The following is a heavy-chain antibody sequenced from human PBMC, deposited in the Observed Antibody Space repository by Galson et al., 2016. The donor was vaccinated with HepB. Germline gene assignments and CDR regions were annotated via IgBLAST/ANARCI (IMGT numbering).Heavy chain of an antibody. CDR2: ISGSGANT. D-gene: IGHD6-13*01. Sequence: SLRLSCAASGLTFSNYAMTWVRQAPGKGLEWVSGISGSGANTHYANAVKGRFTISRDNSNNTLYLQVNSLRAEDTALYFCALYSNSWAPFDYWGQGRLVTVSS. V-gene: IGHV3-23*01. CDR1: GLTFSNYA. CDR3: ALYSNSWAPFDY. J-gene: IGHJ4*02.